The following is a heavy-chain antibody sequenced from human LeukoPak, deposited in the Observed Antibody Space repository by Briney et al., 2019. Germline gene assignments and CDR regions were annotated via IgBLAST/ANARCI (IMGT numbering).Heavy chain of an antibody. V-gene: IGHV3-21*04. CDR2: ISTSSSYI. D-gene: IGHD3-16*01. Sequence: GGSLRLSCAASGFTFRSYSMNWVRQAPGKGLEWVSSISTSSSYIYYADSVKGRFTISRDNAKNLLYLQMNSLRAEDTAVYHCARDRSTNSYAEYFFDYWGQGTLVTISS. CDR3: ARDRSTNSYAEYFFDY. J-gene: IGHJ4*02. CDR1: GFTFRSYS.